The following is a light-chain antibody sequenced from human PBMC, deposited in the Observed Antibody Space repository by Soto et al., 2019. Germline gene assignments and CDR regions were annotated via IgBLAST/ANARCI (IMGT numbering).Light chain of an antibody. CDR1: ESLLYSNGYNY. Sequence: DIVMTQSPLSLPVTPGEPASISCRSSESLLYSNGYNYLDWYLQKPGQSPQLLIYLGSNRASGVPDRFSGSGSGTDFTLKISRVEAEDVGVYYCMQALKTFTFGQGTKLEIK. CDR3: MQALKTFT. J-gene: IGKJ2*01. CDR2: LGS. V-gene: IGKV2-28*01.